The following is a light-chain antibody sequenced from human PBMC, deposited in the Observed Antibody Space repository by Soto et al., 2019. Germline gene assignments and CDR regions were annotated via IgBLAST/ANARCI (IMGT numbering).Light chain of an antibody. J-gene: IGLJ1*01. CDR2: EVN. CDR1: TSDVGGYEY. CDR3: QSYDSSLSASYV. V-gene: IGLV2-8*01. Sequence: QSVLTQPPSASGFLGQSVTISCTGTTSDVGGYEYVSWYQQHPGKAPKVLLYEVNKRPSGVPDRFSGSKSGNMASLTVSGLQAEDEADYYCQSYDSSLSASYVFGGGTKVTVL.